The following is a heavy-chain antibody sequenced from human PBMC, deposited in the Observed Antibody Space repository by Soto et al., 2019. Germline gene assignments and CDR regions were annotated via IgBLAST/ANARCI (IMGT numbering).Heavy chain of an antibody. CDR1: GYTFTTYA. J-gene: IGHJ4*02. CDR3: ARGYYDTSGSLMY. Sequence: GASVKVSCKASGYTFTTYAMHWVRQAPGQRLEWMGWITAGNGNTKYSQKFQGRVTITRDTSASTAYMELSSLRSEDTAVYYCARGYYDTSGSLMYWGQGTLVTVSS. D-gene: IGHD3-22*01. CDR2: ITAGNGNT. V-gene: IGHV1-3*01.